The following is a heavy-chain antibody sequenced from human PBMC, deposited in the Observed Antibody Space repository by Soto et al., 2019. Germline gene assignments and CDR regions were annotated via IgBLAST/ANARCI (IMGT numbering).Heavy chain of an antibody. CDR2: IYYSGST. J-gene: IGHJ4*02. D-gene: IGHD3-9*01. CDR1: GGSISSGGYY. V-gene: IGHV4-31*03. CDR3: ARDSIDSGRYFDY. Sequence: SETLSLTCTVSGGSISSGGYYWSWIRQHPGKGLEWIGYIYYSGSTYYNPSLKSRVTISVDTSKNQFSLKLSSVTAADTAVYYCARDSIDSGRYFDYWGQGTLVTVSS.